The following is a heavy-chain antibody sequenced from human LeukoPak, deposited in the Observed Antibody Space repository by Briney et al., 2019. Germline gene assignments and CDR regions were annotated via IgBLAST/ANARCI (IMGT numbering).Heavy chain of an antibody. Sequence: PGGSLRLSCAASGLTFSSYGMHWVRQAPGKGLEWVAVISYDGNNKYYADSVKGRFTISRDNSKNTLYLQMNSLRAEDTAAYYCAKDLAPRGGYFDYWGQGTLVTVSS. V-gene: IGHV3-30*18. CDR2: ISYDGNNK. CDR1: GLTFSSYG. J-gene: IGHJ4*02. D-gene: IGHD2-15*01. CDR3: AKDLAPRGGYFDY.